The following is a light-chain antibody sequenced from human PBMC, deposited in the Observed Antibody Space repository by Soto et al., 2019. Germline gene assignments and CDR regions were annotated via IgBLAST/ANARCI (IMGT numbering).Light chain of an antibody. Sequence: EIVLTQSPDTLSLSPAARATLSCSASQSVSSNYLAWYQQIPAQAPRPLLYGPSSRVPGTPDRFSGSGSGTDFTLTISSLQYEDVAVDYCQQYNSRHPTTFGQGTRLEIK. CDR2: GPS. CDR1: QSVSSNY. J-gene: IGKJ5*01. CDR3: QQYNSRHPTT. V-gene: IGKV3-20*01.